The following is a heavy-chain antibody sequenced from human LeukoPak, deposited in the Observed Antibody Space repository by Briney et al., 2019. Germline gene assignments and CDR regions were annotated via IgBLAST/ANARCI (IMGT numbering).Heavy chain of an antibody. Sequence: ASVKVSCKASGYTFTSYDINWARQATGQGLEWMGWMNPNSGNTGYAQKFQGRVTMTRNTSISTAYMELSSLRSEDTAVYYCARGIHYYDSSGPFDYYYYGMDVWGQGTTVTVSS. D-gene: IGHD3-22*01. CDR2: MNPNSGNT. V-gene: IGHV1-8*01. CDR1: GYTFTSYD. CDR3: ARGIHYYDSSGPFDYYYYGMDV. J-gene: IGHJ6*02.